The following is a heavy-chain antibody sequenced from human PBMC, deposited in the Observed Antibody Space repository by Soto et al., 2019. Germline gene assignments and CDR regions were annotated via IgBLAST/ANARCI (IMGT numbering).Heavy chain of an antibody. J-gene: IGHJ6*03. CDR3: AKDIRSYGDYSAPPDYYYYYMDV. V-gene: IGHV3-9*01. CDR1: GFTFDDYA. CDR2: ISWNSGSI. Sequence: GGSLRLSCAASGFTFDDYAMHWVRQAPGKGLEWVSGISWNSGSIGYADSVKGRFTISRDNAKNSLYLQMNSLRAEDTALYYCAKDIRSYGDYSAPPDYYYYYMDVWGKGTTVTVSS. D-gene: IGHD4-17*01.